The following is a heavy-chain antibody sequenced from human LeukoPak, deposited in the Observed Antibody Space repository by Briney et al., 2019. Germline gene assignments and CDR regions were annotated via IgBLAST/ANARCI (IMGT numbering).Heavy chain of an antibody. CDR3: AKDILSEQWHDAFDI. V-gene: IGHV3-43*02. J-gene: IGHJ3*02. CDR1: GFIVDDYA. D-gene: IGHD6-19*01. CDR2: ISGDGGST. Sequence: GGSLRLSCAASGFIVDDYAMYWVRQAPGKGLEWVSLISGDGGSTYYADSVKGRFTISRDNSKNSLFLQMNSLRTEDTALYYCAKDILSEQWHDAFDIWGQGTMVTVSS.